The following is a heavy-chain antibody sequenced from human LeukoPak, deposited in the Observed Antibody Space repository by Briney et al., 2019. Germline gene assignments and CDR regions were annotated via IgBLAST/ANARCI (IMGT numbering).Heavy chain of an antibody. CDR3: AREGKFYDILTGYSTAANWFDP. CDR2: ISAYNGKT. D-gene: IGHD3-9*01. Sequence: GASVNVSCKASGYTFTTYGLSWVRQAPGQGIEWMVWISAYNGKTSYAQKFQGRVTMTTDTSTSTAYMELRSLSSDDTALYYCAREGKFYDILTGYSTAANWFDPWGQGTLVTVSS. CDR1: GYTFTTYG. J-gene: IGHJ5*02. V-gene: IGHV1-18*01.